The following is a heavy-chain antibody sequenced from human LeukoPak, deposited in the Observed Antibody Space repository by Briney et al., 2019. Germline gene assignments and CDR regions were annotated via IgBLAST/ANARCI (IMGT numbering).Heavy chain of an antibody. CDR1: GFTFSSYA. CDR2: ISYDGSNK. Sequence: GRSLRLSCAASGFTFSSYAMHWVRQAPGKGLEWVAVISYDGSNKYYADSVKGRFTISRDNSKNTLYLQMNSLRAEDTAVYYCAKTHCSSTSCRPEGYYYYYGMDVWGQGTTVTVSS. V-gene: IGHV3-30-3*02. CDR3: AKTHCSSTSCRPEGYYYYYGMDV. J-gene: IGHJ6*02. D-gene: IGHD2-2*01.